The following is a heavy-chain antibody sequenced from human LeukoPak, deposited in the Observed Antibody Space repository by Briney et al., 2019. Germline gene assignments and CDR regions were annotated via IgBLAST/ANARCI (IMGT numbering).Heavy chain of an antibody. D-gene: IGHD1-26*01. V-gene: IGHV1-69*01. CDR2: IIPIFGTA. CDR3: VTGGATYEFDY. CDR1: GGTFISYA. J-gene: IGHJ4*02. Sequence: ASVKVSCKASGGTFISYAISWVRQAPGQGLEWMGGIIPIFGTANYAQKFQGRVTITADESTSTAYMELSSLRSEDTAVYYCVTGGATYEFDYWGQGTLVTVSS.